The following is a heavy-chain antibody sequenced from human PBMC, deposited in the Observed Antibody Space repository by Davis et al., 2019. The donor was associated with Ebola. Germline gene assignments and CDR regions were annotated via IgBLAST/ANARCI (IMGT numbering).Heavy chain of an antibody. CDR2: LGLSADT. J-gene: IGHJ3*01. CDR3: AKDTSNVWFDV. Sequence: GESLKISCTASGFVFSSYVMSWLRRAPRKGLEWVSTLGLSADTYYADPVKGRFTISRDNSKNTLHLQMNSLRVEDTAIYYCAKDTSNVWFDVWGQGTMVTVSS. D-gene: IGHD6-19*01. CDR1: GFVFSSYV. V-gene: IGHV3-23*01.